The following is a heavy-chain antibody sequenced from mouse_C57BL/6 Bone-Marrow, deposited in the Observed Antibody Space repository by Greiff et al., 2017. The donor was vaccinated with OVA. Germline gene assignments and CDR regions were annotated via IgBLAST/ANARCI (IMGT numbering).Heavy chain of an antibody. Sequence: EVQVVESGGGLVQPGGSLSLSCAASGFTFTDYYMSWVRQPPGKAPEWLALIRNKANGYTTEYTASVKGRFTISRDNSQNILYLQMNTLRAEDSATYYCVKAVGFLYYFDYWGQGTTLTVSS. CDR3: VKAVGFLYYFDY. CDR2: IRNKANGYTT. D-gene: IGHD6-1*01. V-gene: IGHV7-4*04. J-gene: IGHJ2*01. CDR1: GFTFTDYY.